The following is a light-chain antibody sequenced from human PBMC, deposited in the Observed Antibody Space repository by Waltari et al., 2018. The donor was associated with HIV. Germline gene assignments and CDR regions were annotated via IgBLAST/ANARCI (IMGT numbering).Light chain of an antibody. J-gene: IGLJ3*02. CDR3: CSYAGSDTLV. CDR2: EVT. V-gene: IGLV2-23*02. Sequence: QSALTQPPSVSGSPGQALTISCSATTSCVGSYHLHSWYRQHPDKAPRLLIFEVTRRPSGVSDRFSGAKSGNTASLTISGLQAEDEADYYCCSYAGSDTLVFGGGTKLTVL. CDR1: TSCVGSYHL.